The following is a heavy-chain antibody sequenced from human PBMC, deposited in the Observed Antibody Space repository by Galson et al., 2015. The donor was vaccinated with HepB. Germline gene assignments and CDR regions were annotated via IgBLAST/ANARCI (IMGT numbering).Heavy chain of an antibody. CDR2: ISGSGGT. CDR3: AKGGESSPDYYYGMDV. J-gene: IGHJ6*02. D-gene: IGHD3-16*01. CDR1: GFTFSSYA. Sequence: SLRLSCAASGFTFSSYAMSWVRQAPGKGLEWVSAISGSGGTYYADSVKGRFTVSRDKSKNTLYLQMYSLRAEDTAVYYCAKGGESSPDYYYGMDVWGQGTTVTVSS. V-gene: IGHV3-23*01.